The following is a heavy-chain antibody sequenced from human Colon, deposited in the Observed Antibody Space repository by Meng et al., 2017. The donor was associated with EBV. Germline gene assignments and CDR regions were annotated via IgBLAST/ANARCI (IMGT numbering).Heavy chain of an antibody. J-gene: IGHJ4*02. CDR2: IYHSGST. V-gene: IGHV4-4*03. Sequence: QVQLQESGPGLVKPPGTLAIPCAASGGSLSSRNWWSWVRQPPGKGLEWIGEIYHSGSTNYNPSLKSRVTISVDESKNQFSLRLSSVTAADTAVYYCARAGAYCGGDCYHPRWGQGTLVTVSS. D-gene: IGHD2-21*02. CDR1: GGSLSSRNW. CDR3: ARAGAYCGGDCYHPR.